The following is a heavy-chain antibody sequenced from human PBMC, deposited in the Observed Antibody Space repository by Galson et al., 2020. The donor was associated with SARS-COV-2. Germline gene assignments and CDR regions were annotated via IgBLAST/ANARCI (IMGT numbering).Heavy chain of an antibody. CDR1: GGSISSGSYY. Sequence: SETLSLTCTVSGGSISSGSYYWSWIRQPAGKGLEWIGRIYTSGSTNYNPSLKSRVTISVDTSKNRFSLKLSSVTAADTAVYYCARGPANYYYYYMDVWGKGTTVTISS. V-gene: IGHV4-61*02. CDR3: ARGPANYYYYYMDV. CDR2: IYTSGST. J-gene: IGHJ6*03.